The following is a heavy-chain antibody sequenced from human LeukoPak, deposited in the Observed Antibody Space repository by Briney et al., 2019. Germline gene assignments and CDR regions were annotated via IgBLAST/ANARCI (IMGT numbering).Heavy chain of an antibody. CDR3: VRIGYSSNSLGIDF. V-gene: IGHV3-30*02. D-gene: IGHD5-18*01. CDR1: GFTFSSYG. Sequence: PWGSLRLSCAASGFTFSSYGMHWVRQAPGKGLERVAFIRYDGSNKYCADSVKGRFTISRDNAKNTLYLQMHSLRVEDTAVYYCVRIGYSSNSLGIDFWGQGTLVTVSS. CDR2: IRYDGSNK. J-gene: IGHJ4*02.